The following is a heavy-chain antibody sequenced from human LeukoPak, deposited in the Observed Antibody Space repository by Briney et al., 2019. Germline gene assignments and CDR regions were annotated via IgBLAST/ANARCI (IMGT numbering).Heavy chain of an antibody. Sequence: PSETLSLTCTDSGGSISSSSYYWGWIRQPPGKGLEWIGSIYYSGSTYYNPSLKSRVTISVDTSKNQFSLKLSSVTAADTAVYYCARLSADYYDSSGPSDYWGQGTLVTVSS. CDR1: GGSISSSSYY. D-gene: IGHD3-22*01. CDR3: ARLSADYYDSSGPSDY. CDR2: IYYSGST. V-gene: IGHV4-39*01. J-gene: IGHJ4*02.